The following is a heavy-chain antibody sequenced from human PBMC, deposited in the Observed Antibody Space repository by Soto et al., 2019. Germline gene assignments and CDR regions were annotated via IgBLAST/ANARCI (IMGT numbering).Heavy chain of an antibody. D-gene: IGHD3-22*01. V-gene: IGHV1-18*01. Sequence: ASVKVSCKASGYTFISYGITWVRQAPGQGLEWMGWTSASNDNTKYSQKFQGRVTITRDTSTSTAYMELSSLRSEDTAVYYCARDPYYDSSGYGDYWGQGTLVTVSS. CDR1: GYTFISYG. CDR2: TSASNDNT. J-gene: IGHJ4*02. CDR3: ARDPYYDSSGYGDY.